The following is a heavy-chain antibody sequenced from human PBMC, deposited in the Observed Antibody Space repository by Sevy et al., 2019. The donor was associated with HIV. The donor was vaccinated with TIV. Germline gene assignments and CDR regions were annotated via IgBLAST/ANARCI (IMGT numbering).Heavy chain of an antibody. Sequence: GGSLRLSCAASGFTFSSYWINWVRQAPGEGLEWVANINQGGNQKHYMDSVKGRLTISRDKAENAVYLQMNSLRVEDTALYNWARGPSGAAAGRFDSWGQGTLVTGSS. CDR3: ARGPSGAAAGRFDS. CDR1: GFTFSSYW. D-gene: IGHD6-13*01. J-gene: IGHJ4*02. CDR2: INQGGNQK. V-gene: IGHV3-7*01.